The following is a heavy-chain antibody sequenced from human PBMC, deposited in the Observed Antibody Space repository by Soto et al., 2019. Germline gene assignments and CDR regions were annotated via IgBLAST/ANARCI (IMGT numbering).Heavy chain of an antibody. CDR2: IYYSGST. J-gene: IGHJ3*02. Sequence: PSEPLSLTCTVSGGSISSGGYYWSWIRQHPGKGMEWIGYIYYSGSTYYNPSLKSRVTISVDTSKNHFSLKLSSVTAADTAVYYCARDGVDYYGSAPLPDAFDIWGQGTMVTVSS. CDR1: GGSISSGGYY. V-gene: IGHV4-31*03. CDR3: ARDGVDYYGSAPLPDAFDI. D-gene: IGHD3-10*01.